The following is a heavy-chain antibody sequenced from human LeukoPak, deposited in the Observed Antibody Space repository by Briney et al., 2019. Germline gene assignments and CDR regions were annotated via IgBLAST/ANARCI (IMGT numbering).Heavy chain of an antibody. Sequence: SETLCLTCAVYGGSFSGYHSSWIRQAPGKGLEWIGEINHRGSTHYTPSLTSRVTISVDTSKNQFSLNLRSVTAADTALYYCATRVTRTGGTPLRDWGQGTLVTLPS. CDR1: GGSFSGYH. J-gene: IGHJ4*02. V-gene: IGHV4-34*01. CDR2: INHRGST. D-gene: IGHD4-23*01. CDR3: ATRVTRTGGTPLRD.